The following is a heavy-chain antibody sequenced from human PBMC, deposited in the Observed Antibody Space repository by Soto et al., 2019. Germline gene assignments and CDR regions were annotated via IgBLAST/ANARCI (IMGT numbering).Heavy chain of an antibody. CDR2: ISGSGGST. D-gene: IGHD3-10*01. CDR3: AKFRYPYGSGSFTIDY. J-gene: IGHJ4*02. Sequence: PVGSLRLSCAASGFTFSSYAMSWVRQAPGKGLEWVSAISGSGGSTYYADSVKGRFTIFRDNSKNTLYLQMNSLRAEDTAVYYCAKFRYPYGSGSFTIDYWGQGTLVTVSS. V-gene: IGHV3-23*01. CDR1: GFTFSSYA.